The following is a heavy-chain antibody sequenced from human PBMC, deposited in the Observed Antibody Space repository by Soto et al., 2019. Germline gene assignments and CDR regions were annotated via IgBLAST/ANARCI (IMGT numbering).Heavy chain of an antibody. J-gene: IGHJ5*02. CDR1: GGSISSGDYY. Sequence: SETLSLTCTVSGGSISSGDYYWSCIRQPPGKGLEWIGYTYYSGSTYYNPSLKSRVTISVDTSKNQFSLKLSSVTAADTAVYYCAREIYCTNGVCPNWFDPWGQGTLVTVSS. D-gene: IGHD2-8*01. V-gene: IGHV4-30-4*01. CDR3: AREIYCTNGVCPNWFDP. CDR2: TYYSGST.